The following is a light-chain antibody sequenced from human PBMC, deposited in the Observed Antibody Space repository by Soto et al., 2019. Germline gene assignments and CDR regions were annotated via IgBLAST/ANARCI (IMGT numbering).Light chain of an antibody. J-gene: IGKJ1*01. Sequence: EIVLTQSPGTLSLSPGERATLSCRASQSVSNSYLAWYQQKPGQAPRLLIYGASNRATGIPDRFSGSGSGTDFTLTISSLQSEDFAVYYCQQYNNWPRTFGQGTKVDI. V-gene: IGKV3-20*01. CDR2: GAS. CDR1: QSVSNSY. CDR3: QQYNNWPRT.